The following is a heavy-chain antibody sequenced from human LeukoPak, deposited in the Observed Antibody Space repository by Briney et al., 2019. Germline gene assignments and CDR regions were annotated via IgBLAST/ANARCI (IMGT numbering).Heavy chain of an antibody. CDR2: IYYSGNT. V-gene: IGHV4-59*01. CDR3: ARVEGVVRGLSPPSIKSRVYFDY. Sequence: SETLSLTCTVSGGPINSFYWSWIRQSPGKGLEWIGYIYYSGNTNYNPSLQSRVTISVDTSKRQFSLQLNSVTAADTAVYYCARVEGVVRGLSPPSIKSRVYFDYWGQGIVVTVSS. CDR1: GGPINSFY. J-gene: IGHJ4*02. D-gene: IGHD3-10*01.